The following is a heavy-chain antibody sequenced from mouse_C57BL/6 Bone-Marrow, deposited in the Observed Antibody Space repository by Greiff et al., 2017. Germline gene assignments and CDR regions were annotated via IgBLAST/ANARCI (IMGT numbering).Heavy chain of an antibody. D-gene: IGHD1-1*01. CDR2: IDPNSGGT. Sequence: QVQLQPPGAELVKPGASVKLSCKASGYTFTSYWMHWVKQRPGRGLEWIGRIDPNSGGTKYNEKFKSKATLTVDKPSSTAYMQLSSLTSEDSAVYYCAREKGEIYYYGSSPFAYWDQGTLVTVSA. J-gene: IGHJ3*01. V-gene: IGHV1-72*01. CDR3: AREKGEIYYYGSSPFAY. CDR1: GYTFTSYW.